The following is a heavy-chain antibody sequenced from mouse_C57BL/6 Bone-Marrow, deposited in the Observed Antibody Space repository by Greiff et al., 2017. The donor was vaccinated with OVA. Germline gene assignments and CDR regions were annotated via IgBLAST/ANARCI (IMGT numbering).Heavy chain of an antibody. D-gene: IGHD1-1*01. V-gene: IGHV14-4*01. CDR3: TTWGYYGPWFAY. J-gene: IGHJ3*01. Sequence: VQLQQSGAELVRPGASVKLSCTASGFNIKDDYMHWVKQRPEQGLEWIGWIDPENGDTEYTSKFQGKATITADTSSNTAYLQLSSLTSEDTAVYYGTTWGYYGPWFAYGGQGTLVTVSA. CDR1: GFNIKDDY. CDR2: IDPENGDT.